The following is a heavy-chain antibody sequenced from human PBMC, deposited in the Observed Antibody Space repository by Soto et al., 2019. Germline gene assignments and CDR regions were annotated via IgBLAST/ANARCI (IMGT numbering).Heavy chain of an antibody. CDR2: IYYSGST. Sequence: PSETLSLTCTVSGGSISSGDYYWSWIRQPPGKGLEWIGYIYYSGSTYYNPSLKSRVTISGDTSKNQFSLKLSSVTAADTAVYYCARDGGYSYAPIDYWGQGTLVTVSS. V-gene: IGHV4-30-4*01. J-gene: IGHJ4*02. CDR1: GGSISSGDYY. D-gene: IGHD5-18*01. CDR3: ARDGGYSYAPIDY.